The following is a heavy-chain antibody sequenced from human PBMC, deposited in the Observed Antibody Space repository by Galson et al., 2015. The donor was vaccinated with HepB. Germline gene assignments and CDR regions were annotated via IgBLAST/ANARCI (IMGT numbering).Heavy chain of an antibody. CDR1: GDSVSSNSAA. CDR2: TYYRSKWYN. J-gene: IGHJ5*02. V-gene: IGHV6-1*01. D-gene: IGHD6-13*01. Sequence: CAISGDSVSSNSAAWNWIRQSPSRGLEWLGRTYYRSKWYNDYAVSVKSRITINPDTSKNQFSLQLNSVTPEDTAVYYCARDRWSNTPNGIAAAGNWFDPWGQGTLVTVSS. CDR3: ARDRWSNTPNGIAAAGNWFDP.